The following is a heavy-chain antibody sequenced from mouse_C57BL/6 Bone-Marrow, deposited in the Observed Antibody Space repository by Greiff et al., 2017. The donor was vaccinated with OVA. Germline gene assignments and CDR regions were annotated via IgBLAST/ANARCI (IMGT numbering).Heavy chain of an antibody. CDR1: GYTFTSYW. D-gene: IGHD4-1*01. Sequence: QVQLKQPGAELVMPGASVKLSCKASGYTFTSYWMHWVKQRPGQGLEWIGEIDPSDSYTNYNQKFKGKSTLTADKSSSTAYMELRSLTSEDSAVYFCARGDWDGFDYWGQGTTLTVSS. V-gene: IGHV1-69*01. CDR2: IDPSDSYT. CDR3: ARGDWDGFDY. J-gene: IGHJ2*01.